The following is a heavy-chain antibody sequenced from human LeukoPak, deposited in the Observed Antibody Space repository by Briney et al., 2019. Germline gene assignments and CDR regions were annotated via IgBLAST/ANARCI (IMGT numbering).Heavy chain of an antibody. Sequence: SETLSLNCTASGGSISSYYWSWIRQPPGKGLEWIGYIYYSGSTNYNPSLKSRVTISVDTSKNQFSLKLSSVTAADTAVYYCARHYEIKNRYYFDYWGQGTLVTVSS. CDR3: ARHYEIKNRYYFDY. CDR1: GGSISSYY. J-gene: IGHJ4*02. CDR2: IYYSGST. D-gene: IGHD3-9*01. V-gene: IGHV4-59*01.